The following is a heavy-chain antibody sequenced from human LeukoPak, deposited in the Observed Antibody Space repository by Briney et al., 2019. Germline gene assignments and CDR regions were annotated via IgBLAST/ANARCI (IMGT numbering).Heavy chain of an antibody. CDR2: IKQDGSEK. CDR3: ARPYNWNVFDAFDI. D-gene: IGHD1-1*01. V-gene: IGHV3-7*01. CDR1: GYSISSGYY. J-gene: IGHJ3*02. Sequence: ETLSLTCTVSGYSISSGYYWGWIRQPPGKGLEWVANIKQDGSEKYYVDSVKGRFTISRDNAKNSLYLQMNSLRAEDTAVYYCARPYNWNVFDAFDIWGQGTMVTVSS.